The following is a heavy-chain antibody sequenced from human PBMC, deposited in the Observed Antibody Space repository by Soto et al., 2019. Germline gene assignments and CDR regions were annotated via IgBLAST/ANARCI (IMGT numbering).Heavy chain of an antibody. V-gene: IGHV4-34*01. CDR3: ASMTTVVTRVSVDAFDI. CDR2: INHSGST. Sequence: SETLSLTCAVYGGSFSGYYWSWIRQPPGKGLEWIGEINHSGSTNYNPSLKSRVTISVDTSKNQFSLKLSSVTAADTAVYYCASMTTVVTRVSVDAFDIWGQGTMVT. J-gene: IGHJ3*02. D-gene: IGHD4-17*01. CDR1: GGSFSGYY.